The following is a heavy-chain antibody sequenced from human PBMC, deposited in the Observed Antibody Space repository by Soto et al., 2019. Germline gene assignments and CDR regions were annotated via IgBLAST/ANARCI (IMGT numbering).Heavy chain of an antibody. Sequence: GASVKVSCKASGYTFTSYAMHWVRQAPGQRLEWMGWINAGNGNTKYSQKFQGRVTITRDTSASTAYMELSSLRSEDTAVYYCARAHQIAAAGPGYWGQGTLVTVSS. D-gene: IGHD6-13*01. CDR2: INAGNGNT. J-gene: IGHJ4*02. CDR3: ARAHQIAAAGPGY. CDR1: GYTFTSYA. V-gene: IGHV1-3*01.